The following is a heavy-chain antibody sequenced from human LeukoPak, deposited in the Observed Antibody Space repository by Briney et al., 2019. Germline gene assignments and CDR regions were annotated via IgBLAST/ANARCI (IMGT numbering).Heavy chain of an antibody. CDR3: ASPLGDSVFY. V-gene: IGHV3-48*04. Sequence: GGSLRLSCTGSGFTFSTSGMNWVRQAPGRGLDWISYISSSSDTIVYADSVKGRFTSSRDNAKNSLYLQMNSLRVEDTAVYYCASPLGDSVFYWGPGTLVTVSS. CDR2: ISSSSDTI. CDR1: GFTFSTSG. D-gene: IGHD4-17*01. J-gene: IGHJ4*02.